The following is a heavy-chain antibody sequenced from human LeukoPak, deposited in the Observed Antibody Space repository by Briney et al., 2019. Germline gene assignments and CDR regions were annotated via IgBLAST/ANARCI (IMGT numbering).Heavy chain of an antibody. CDR1: GGSISSSSYY. V-gene: IGHV4-39*01. Sequence: PSETLSLTCTVSGGSISSSSYYWGWIRQPPGKGLEWIGSIYYSGSTYYNPSLKSRVTISVDTSKNQFSLKLSSVTAADTAVYYCARLPQEAVAGHDYWGQGTLATVSS. D-gene: IGHD6-19*01. CDR3: ARLPQEAVAGHDY. CDR2: IYYSGST. J-gene: IGHJ4*02.